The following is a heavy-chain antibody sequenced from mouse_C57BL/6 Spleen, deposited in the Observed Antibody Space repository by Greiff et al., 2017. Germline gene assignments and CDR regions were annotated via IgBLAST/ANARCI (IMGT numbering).Heavy chain of an antibody. D-gene: IGHD1-1*02. V-gene: IGHV1-64*01. Sequence: VKLQQPGADLVKPGASVKLSCKASGYTFTSYWIHWVKQRPGQGLEWIGMIHPNCDRTTYNEKFKSKATLTVDKSSSTAYMQLNSLTSEDSAVYYCARYGGGSCGWFAYWGQGTLVTVSA. CDR3: ARYGGGSCGWFAY. J-gene: IGHJ3*01. CDR2: IHPNCDRT. CDR1: GYTFTSYW.